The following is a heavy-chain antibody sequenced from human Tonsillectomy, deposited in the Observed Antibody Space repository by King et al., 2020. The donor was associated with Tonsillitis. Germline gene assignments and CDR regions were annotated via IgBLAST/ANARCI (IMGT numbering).Heavy chain of an antibody. CDR1: GYTFSGSY. V-gene: IGHV1-2*06. CDR3: ARENQQMDPHF. CDR2: INPTSGGT. Sequence: QLVQSGAEVKKPGASVKVSCKASGYTFSGSYIHWVRQAPGQGLEWMGRINPTSGGTNYAQKFQGRVSMTRDTSVSTAYMDLSSLRSDDTAVYYCARENQQMDPHFWGQVTLVTVSP. D-gene: IGHD2-2*03. J-gene: IGHJ4*02.